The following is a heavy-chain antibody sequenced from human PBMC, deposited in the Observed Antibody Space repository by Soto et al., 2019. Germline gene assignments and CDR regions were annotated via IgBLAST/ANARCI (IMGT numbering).Heavy chain of an antibody. CDR1: GFNFDNYG. Sequence: GGSLRLSCQASGFNFDNYGMHWVRQAPGKGLEWVAIIAYDGTNTYYADSVKGRFTISRDNSKNTLYLQMNSLRDEDTAVYYCAKDDGTFFYDTSGYPLDYWGQGTLVTVSS. CDR3: AKDDGTFFYDTSGYPLDY. CDR2: IAYDGTNT. J-gene: IGHJ4*02. V-gene: IGHV3-30*18. D-gene: IGHD3-22*01.